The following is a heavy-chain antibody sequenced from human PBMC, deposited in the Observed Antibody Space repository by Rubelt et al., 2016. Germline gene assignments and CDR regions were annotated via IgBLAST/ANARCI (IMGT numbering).Heavy chain of an antibody. V-gene: IGHV4-39*07. J-gene: IGHJ5*02. CDR1: GGSISSSSHY. CDR2: IYYSGST. Sequence: QLQLQESGPGLVKPSETLSLTCTVSGGSISSSSHYWGWIRQPPGKGLEWIGSIYYSGSTYYNPSLKRCVTMPVEPSKNQLSLKLSSVTAADTAVYYCARDPHYYDSSGYWLGWFDPWGQGTLVTVSS. D-gene: IGHD3-22*01. CDR3: ARDPHYYDSSGYWLGWFDP.